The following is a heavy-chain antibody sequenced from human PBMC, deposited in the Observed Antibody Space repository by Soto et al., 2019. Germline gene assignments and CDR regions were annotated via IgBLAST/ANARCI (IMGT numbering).Heavy chain of an antibody. J-gene: IGHJ6*02. V-gene: IGHV1-69*02. CDR2: IIPILGIA. Sequence: QVQLVQSGAEVKKPGSSVKVSCKASGGTFSSYTISWVRQAPGQGLEWMGRIIPILGIANYAQKFQGRVTIAADKSTSTASMELSSLRSEDTAVYYCSNENHRDYSASGSYSYYYGMDVWGQGTTVTVSS. D-gene: IGHD3-10*01. CDR1: GGTFSSYT. CDR3: SNENHRDYSASGSYSYYYGMDV.